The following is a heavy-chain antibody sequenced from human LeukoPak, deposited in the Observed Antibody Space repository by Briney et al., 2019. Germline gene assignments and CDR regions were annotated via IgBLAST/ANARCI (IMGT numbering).Heavy chain of an antibody. Sequence: SETLSLTCAVSGYSISSGYYWGWVRQPPGKGLEWIGTIYHTGSTHYNPSLKSRFTISVETSKNQFSLKMSSVTAADTAVYYCARHPPQYCSGTSCYDYWGQGTLVTVSS. V-gene: IGHV4-38-2*01. CDR1: GYSISSGYY. J-gene: IGHJ4*02. D-gene: IGHD2-2*01. CDR2: IYHTGST. CDR3: ARHPPQYCSGTSCYDY.